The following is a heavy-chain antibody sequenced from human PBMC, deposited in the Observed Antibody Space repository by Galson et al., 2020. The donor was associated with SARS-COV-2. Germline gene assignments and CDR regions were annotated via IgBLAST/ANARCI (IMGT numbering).Heavy chain of an antibody. CDR1: GFTFSNYG. D-gene: IGHD1-26*01. J-gene: IGHJ2*01. CDR2: ISYDGSNK. Sequence: GGSLRLSCAASGFTFSNYGMHWVRQAPGKGLEWVAVISYDGSNKYYADSVKGRFTSSRDNSKNTLYLQMNSLRAEDTAVYYCVKNRGEWELLRSIGYFDLWCRGSLVTVSS. V-gene: IGHV3-30*18. CDR3: VKNRGEWELLRSIGYFDL.